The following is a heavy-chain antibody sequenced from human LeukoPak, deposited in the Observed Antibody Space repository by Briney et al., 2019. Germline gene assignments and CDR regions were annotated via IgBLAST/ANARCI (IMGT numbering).Heavy chain of an antibody. Sequence: ASVKVSCKASGYSFTGFYIHWVRQAPRQGLEWMGWINPNSGDTNYAPEFQGRVTMIRDTSISTSYMELTGLRSDDTAVYYCARGAGFGAVAYNCLWGQGTLVTVSS. CDR2: INPNSGDT. CDR1: GYSFTGFY. V-gene: IGHV1-2*02. CDR3: ARGAGFGAVAYNCL. D-gene: IGHD1-1*01. J-gene: IGHJ4*02.